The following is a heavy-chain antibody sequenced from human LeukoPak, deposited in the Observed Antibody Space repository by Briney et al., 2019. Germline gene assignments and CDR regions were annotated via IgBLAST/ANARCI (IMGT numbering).Heavy chain of an antibody. CDR2: VSGSGGST. V-gene: IGHV3-23*01. Sequence: GGSLRLSCAASGITFSNYAMSWVRQAPGKGLEWVSVVSGSGGSTYYADSMKGRFTISRDNSRNTLYLQMNSLRDEDTAVYFCAKGPREIVVVTHYFDSWGQETLVTVSS. CDR3: AKGPREIVVVTHYFDS. D-gene: IGHD3-22*01. CDR1: GITFSNYA. J-gene: IGHJ4*02.